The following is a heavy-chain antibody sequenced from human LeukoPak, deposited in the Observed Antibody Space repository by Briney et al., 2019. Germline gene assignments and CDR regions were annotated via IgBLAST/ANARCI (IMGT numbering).Heavy chain of an antibody. Sequence: ASVKVSCKASGYTFTSYGISWVRQAPGQGLEWMGWISAYNGNTNYAQKLQGRVTMTTDTSTSTAYMELRSLRSDDTAVYYCVTGLLNYYDSSGLNWFDPWGQGTLVTVSS. D-gene: IGHD3-22*01. V-gene: IGHV1-18*01. CDR2: ISAYNGNT. J-gene: IGHJ5*02. CDR1: GYTFTSYG. CDR3: VTGLLNYYDSSGLNWFDP.